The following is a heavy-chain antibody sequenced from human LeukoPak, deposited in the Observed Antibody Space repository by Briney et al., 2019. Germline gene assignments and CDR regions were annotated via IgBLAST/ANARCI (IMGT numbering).Heavy chain of an antibody. Sequence: GGSLRLSCAASGFXFSSYCINWVRQAPGKGLEWVANIKKDGSEKYFVDSVKGRFTISRDNAKNSLYLQMNSLRAEDTAVYYCARVGWVLRYAFDIWGQGTMVTVSS. V-gene: IGHV3-7*02. D-gene: IGHD3-16*01. CDR1: GFXFSSYC. CDR2: IKKDGSEK. CDR3: ARVGWVLRYAFDI. J-gene: IGHJ3*02.